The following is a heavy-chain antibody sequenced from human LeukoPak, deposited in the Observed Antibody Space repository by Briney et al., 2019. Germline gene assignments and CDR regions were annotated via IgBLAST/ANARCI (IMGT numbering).Heavy chain of an antibody. CDR2: ISYDGSNK. CDR1: GFTFSSYG. J-gene: IGHJ4*02. V-gene: IGHV3-30*18. CDR3: AKDRRNYDSSGYPPDY. Sequence: PGGSLRLSCAASGFTFSSYGMHWVRQAPGKGLEWVADISYDGSNKYYADSVKGRFTISRDNFKNTLYLQMNSLRAEDTAVYYCAKDRRNYDSSGYPPDYWGQGTLVTVSS. D-gene: IGHD3-22*01.